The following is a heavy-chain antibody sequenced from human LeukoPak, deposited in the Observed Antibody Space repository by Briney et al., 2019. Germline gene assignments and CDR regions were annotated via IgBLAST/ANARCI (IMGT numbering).Heavy chain of an antibody. CDR3: ARGRRIKYYYDSSGYDY. CDR2: ISAYNGNT. V-gene: IGHV1-18*01. Sequence: EASVKVSCKASGYTFTSYGISWVRQAPGQGLEWMGWISAYNGNTNYAQKLQGRVAMTTDTSTSTAYMELRSLRSDDTAVYNCARGRRIKYYYDSSGYDYWGQGTLVTVSS. CDR1: GYTFTSYG. J-gene: IGHJ4*02. D-gene: IGHD3-22*01.